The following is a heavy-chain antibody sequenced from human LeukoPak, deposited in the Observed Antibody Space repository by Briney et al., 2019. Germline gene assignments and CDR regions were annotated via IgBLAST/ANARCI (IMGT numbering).Heavy chain of an antibody. CDR1: GFTFSNAW. V-gene: IGHV3-15*01. D-gene: IGHD3-22*01. CDR2: IKSKTDGCTT. J-gene: IGHJ4*02. CDR3: TTEYYYDSSGYRTFDY. Sequence: PGGSLRLSCAACGFTFSNAWMSWVRRARGKGREGVGRIKSKTDGCTTDYAAPVKDRFTISRDDSKNTLYLQMNSLKTEDTAVYYCTTEYYYDSSGYRTFDYWGQGTLVTVSS.